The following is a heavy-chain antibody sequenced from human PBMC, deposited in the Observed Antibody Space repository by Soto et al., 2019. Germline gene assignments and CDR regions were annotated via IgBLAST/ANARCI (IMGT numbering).Heavy chain of an antibody. CDR1: GGSISGHY. Sequence: SETLSLTCTVSGGSISGHYWSWIRQPPGKGLEWIGYIYYSGTTNYNPSLKSRVTISVDRSKNQFSLKLSSVTAADTAVYYCASTRRDGYNNYYYYYGMDVWGQGTTVTVSS. CDR2: IYYSGTT. J-gene: IGHJ6*02. V-gene: IGHV4-59*08. D-gene: IGHD5-12*01. CDR3: ASTRRDGYNNYYYYYGMDV.